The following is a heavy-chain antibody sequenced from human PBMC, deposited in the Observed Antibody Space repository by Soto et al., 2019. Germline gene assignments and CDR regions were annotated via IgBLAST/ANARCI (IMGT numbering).Heavy chain of an antibody. J-gene: IGHJ3*02. Sequence: PGGSLRLSCAASGFTFSSYAMHWVRQAPGKGLEWVAVISYDGSNKYYADSVKGRFTISRDNSKNTLYLQMNSLRAEDTAVYYCARDTLTYGGWYLPNAFDIWGQGTMVTVSS. D-gene: IGHD6-19*01. CDR3: ARDTLTYGGWYLPNAFDI. CDR1: GFTFSSYA. CDR2: ISYDGSNK. V-gene: IGHV3-30-3*01.